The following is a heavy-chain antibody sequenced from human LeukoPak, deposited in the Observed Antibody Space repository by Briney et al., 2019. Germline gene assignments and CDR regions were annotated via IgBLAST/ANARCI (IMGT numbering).Heavy chain of an antibody. CDR1: GFTFSSYG. D-gene: IGHD5-24*01. V-gene: IGHV3-23*01. CDR3: AKGGMAAMDPFDY. CDR2: ISGSGGST. J-gene: IGHJ4*02. Sequence: PGGSLRLSCAASGFTFSSYGMSWVRQAPGKGLEWVSAISGSGGSTYYADSVKGRFTISRDNSKNTLYLQMNSLRAEDTAVYYCAKGGMAAMDPFDYWGQGTLVTVSS.